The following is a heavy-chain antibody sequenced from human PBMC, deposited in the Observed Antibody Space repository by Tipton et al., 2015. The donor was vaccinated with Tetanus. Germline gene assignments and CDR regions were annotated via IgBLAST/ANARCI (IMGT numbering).Heavy chain of an antibody. Sequence: LVQSGAEVKVSCKASGYTFTKYGINWVRQAPGQGLEWMGWDSGYSGNTNYAQKLQGRVTMTTDTSTNTAYMELRSLTSDDTAVYFCARLVKQWLVPEDYWSQGTLVTVSS. CDR2: DSGYSGNT. D-gene: IGHD6-19*01. J-gene: IGHJ4*02. V-gene: IGHV1-18*01. CDR3: ARLVKQWLVPEDY. CDR1: GYTFTKYG.